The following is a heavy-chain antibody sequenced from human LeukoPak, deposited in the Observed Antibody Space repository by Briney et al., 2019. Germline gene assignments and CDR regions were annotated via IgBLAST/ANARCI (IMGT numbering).Heavy chain of an antibody. CDR3: AREAITMVRGVTHFNWFDP. CDR1: GGSISSSSYY. Sequence: PSETLSLTCTVSGGSISSSSYYWGWIRQPPGKGLEWIGSIYYSGGIYYNPSLQSRITISEDTSKNQFSLNLRSVTAADTAVYYCAREAITMVRGVTHFNWFDPWGQGTLVTVSS. CDR2: IYYSGGI. V-gene: IGHV4-39*02. J-gene: IGHJ5*02. D-gene: IGHD3-10*01.